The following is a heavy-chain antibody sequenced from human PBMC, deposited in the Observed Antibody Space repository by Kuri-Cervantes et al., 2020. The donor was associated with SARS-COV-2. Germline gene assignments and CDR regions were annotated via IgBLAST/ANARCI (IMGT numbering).Heavy chain of an antibody. CDR2: ISSSSSYI. J-gene: IGHJ4*02. Sequence: ETLSLTCTVSGGSISSSSYYWGWIRQAPGKGLEWVSSISSSSSYIYYADSVKGRFTISRDNAKNSLYLQMNSLRAEDTAVYYCARDSRYYPGYSFFYWGQGTLVTVSS. CDR1: GGSISSSS. CDR3: ARDSRYYPGYSFFY. D-gene: IGHD5-18*01. V-gene: IGHV3-21*01.